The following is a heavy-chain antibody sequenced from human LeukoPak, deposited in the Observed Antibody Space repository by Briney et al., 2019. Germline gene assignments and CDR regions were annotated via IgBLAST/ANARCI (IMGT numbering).Heavy chain of an antibody. CDR3: VRDDKYYGSGTCAY. CDR2: ISNIGNHI. V-gene: IGHV3-21*01. D-gene: IGHD3-10*01. J-gene: IGHJ4*02. Sequence: GGSLRLSCAASGFNFRSYTMNWVRQAPGKGLEWVSSISNIGNHIYYGDSVKGRFTISRDSAKNSLYLQMNSLRAEDTAVYYCVRDDKYYGSGTCAYWGQGTLVTVSS. CDR1: GFNFRSYT.